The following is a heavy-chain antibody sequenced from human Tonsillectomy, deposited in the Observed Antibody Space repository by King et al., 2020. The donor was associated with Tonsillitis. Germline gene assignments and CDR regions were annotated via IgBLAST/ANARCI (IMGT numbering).Heavy chain of an antibody. D-gene: IGHD6-19*01. CDR2: INSGGSDT. CDR3: ARGKSSGWYWYFDL. CDR1: GFTFSTYW. Sequence: VQLVESGGNLVQPGGSLRLSCAASGFTFSTYWMHWVRQAPGKGLVWVSRINSGGSDTSYADSVKGRFTISRDNAENTLYLQMNSLRAEDTAVYYCARGKSSGWYWYFDLWGRGTLVTVSS. V-gene: IGHV3-74*01. J-gene: IGHJ2*01.